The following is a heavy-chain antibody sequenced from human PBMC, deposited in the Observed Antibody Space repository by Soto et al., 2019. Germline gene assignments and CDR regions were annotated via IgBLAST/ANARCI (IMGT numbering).Heavy chain of an antibody. J-gene: IGHJ4*02. Sequence: QVQLVQSGAEVKKPGSSVKVSCKASGGTFSSYIISWVRQAPGQGLEWMGRIIPFLGIANYAQKFQGRVTITADKSTSTAYMGLSSLRSEDTAVYYCARFPQTAIVGAAYFDYWGQGTLVTVSS. CDR3: ARFPQTAIVGAAYFDY. V-gene: IGHV1-69*02. D-gene: IGHD1-26*01. CDR2: IIPFLGIA. CDR1: GGTFSSYI.